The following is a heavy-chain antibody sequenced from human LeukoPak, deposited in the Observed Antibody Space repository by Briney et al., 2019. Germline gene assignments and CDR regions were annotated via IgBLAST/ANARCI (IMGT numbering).Heavy chain of an antibody. V-gene: IGHV3-53*01. Sequence: GGSLRLSCAASGFTVSSNYMSWVRQAPGKGLEWVSVIYSGGSTYYADSVKGRFTISRDNSKNTLYLQMNSLRAEDTAVYYCARAQNYYDSSGYYDPWFDPWGQGTLVTVYS. CDR3: ARAQNYYDSSGYYDPWFDP. D-gene: IGHD3-22*01. CDR1: GFTVSSNY. CDR2: IYSGGST. J-gene: IGHJ5*02.